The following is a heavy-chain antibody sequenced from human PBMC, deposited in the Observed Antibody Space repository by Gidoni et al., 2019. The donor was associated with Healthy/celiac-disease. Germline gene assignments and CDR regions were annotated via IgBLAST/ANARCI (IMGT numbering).Heavy chain of an antibody. CDR3: ARAPDYGDYGGFDY. CDR1: GGSFSGYY. Sequence: QVQLQQWGAGLLKPSETLSLTCAVYGGSFSGYYWSWIRQPPGKGLEWIGEINHSGSTTYNPSLKSRVTISVDTSKNQFSLKLSSVTAADTAVYYCARAPDYGDYGGFDYWGQGTLVTVSS. J-gene: IGHJ4*02. V-gene: IGHV4-34*01. CDR2: INHSGST. D-gene: IGHD4-17*01.